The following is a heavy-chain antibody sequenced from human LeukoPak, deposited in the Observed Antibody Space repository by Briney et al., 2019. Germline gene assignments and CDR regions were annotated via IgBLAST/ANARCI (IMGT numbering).Heavy chain of an antibody. V-gene: IGHV4-59*01. Sequence: SETLSLTCTVSGGSISSYYWSWIRQPPGKGLEWIGYIYYSGSTNYNPSLKSRVTISVDTSKNQFSLKLSSVTAADTAVYYCAGIAVAGGDYWGQGTLVTVSS. CDR2: IYYSGST. CDR1: GGSISSYY. J-gene: IGHJ4*02. CDR3: AGIAVAGGDY. D-gene: IGHD6-19*01.